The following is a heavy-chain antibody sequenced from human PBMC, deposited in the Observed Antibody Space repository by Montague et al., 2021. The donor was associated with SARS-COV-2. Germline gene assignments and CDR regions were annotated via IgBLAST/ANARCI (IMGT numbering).Heavy chain of an antibody. V-gene: IGHV4-59*08. D-gene: IGHD2-15*01. CDR2: IPDSGST. CDR1: GGSVGSFY. J-gene: IGHJ4*02. CDR3: ARHYSATLPAVH. Sequence: SETLSLTCTVSGGSVGSFYWSWFRQPPGKGLELIGYIPDSGSTNYNPSLTIRVTMSVDTSKNQFSLKVNSVTAPDTAVYYCARHYSATLPAVHWGQGNLVTGS.